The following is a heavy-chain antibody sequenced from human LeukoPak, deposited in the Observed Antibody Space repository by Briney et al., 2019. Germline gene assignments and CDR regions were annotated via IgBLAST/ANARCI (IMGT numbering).Heavy chain of an antibody. D-gene: IGHD6-13*01. CDR3: AKGLGIAAAGSSFYY. Sequence: GGPQRLPCTASGFPYNSYAMRWAPHSPGKGLECVSHISGSGGNTYYADSVKGRFTISRDNSKNTLYLQMNSLRAEDTAVYYCAKGLGIAAAGSSFYYWGQGTLVTVSS. J-gene: IGHJ4*02. CDR2: ISGSGGNT. CDR1: GFPYNSYA. V-gene: IGHV3-23*01.